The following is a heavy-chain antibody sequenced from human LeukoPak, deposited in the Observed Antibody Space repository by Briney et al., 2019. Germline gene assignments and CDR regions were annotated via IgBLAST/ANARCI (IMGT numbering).Heavy chain of an antibody. CDR3: AREDVDTGSDY. CDR2: IYSSGAP. D-gene: IGHD5-18*01. J-gene: IGHJ4*02. Sequence: SQTLSLTCSVSGASISRGTYHWSWIQQAAGKGLEWIGRIYSSGAPSYNPSLQSRVTISGDTSKNQFALKLTSVTAADTAVYYCAREDVDTGSDYWGQGILVTVSS. V-gene: IGHV4-61*02. CDR1: GASISRGTYH.